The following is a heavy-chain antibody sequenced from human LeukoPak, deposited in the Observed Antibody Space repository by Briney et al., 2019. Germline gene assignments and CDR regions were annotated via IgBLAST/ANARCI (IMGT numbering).Heavy chain of an antibody. CDR3: ARLPYYGSGSYYIDY. Sequence: SETLSLTCTVSGGSISSYYWSWIRQPPGKGLEYIGYIYYSGSTNYNPSLKSRVTISVDTSKNQFSLKLSSVTAADTAVYYCARLPYYGSGSYYIDYWGQGTLVTVSS. J-gene: IGHJ4*02. D-gene: IGHD3-10*01. CDR2: IYYSGST. V-gene: IGHV4-59*12. CDR1: GGSISSYY.